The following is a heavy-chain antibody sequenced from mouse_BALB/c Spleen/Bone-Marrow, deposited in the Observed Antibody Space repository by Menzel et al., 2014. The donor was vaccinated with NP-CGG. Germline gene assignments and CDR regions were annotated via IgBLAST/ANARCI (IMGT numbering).Heavy chain of an antibody. V-gene: IGHV5-6-4*01. J-gene: IGHJ2*01. CDR1: GFTFSSYT. Sequence: EVKLVESGGGLVKPGGSLKLSCAASGFTFSSYTMSWVRQTPEKRPEWVATISSGGSYTYYPDSVKGRLTISRDNAKNTLYLQMSSLKSEDTAMYYCTREDTNWDFEHWGQGTTLTVSS. CDR2: ISSGGSYT. D-gene: IGHD4-1*01. CDR3: TREDTNWDFEH.